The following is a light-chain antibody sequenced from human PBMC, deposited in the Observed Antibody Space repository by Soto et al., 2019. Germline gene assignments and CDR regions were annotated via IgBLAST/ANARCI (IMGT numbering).Light chain of an antibody. V-gene: IGLV1-47*02. Sequence: QSVLTQPPSASSTPGQTVTISCSGSTSNIGTFYVYWYQHLPGTAPKLLIYLGDQRASGVSDRFSGSKSGTSASLAINGLRSDEEADYYCAAWDDNLNAYVFGSGTKVTVL. CDR3: AAWDDNLNAYV. CDR1: TSNIGTFY. CDR2: LGD. J-gene: IGLJ1*01.